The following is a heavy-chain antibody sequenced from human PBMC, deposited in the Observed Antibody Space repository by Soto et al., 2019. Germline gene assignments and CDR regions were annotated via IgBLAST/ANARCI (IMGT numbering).Heavy chain of an antibody. CDR1: GGSISSSSYY. CDR3: ARVNRYGSGYYYDYYYGMDV. J-gene: IGHJ6*02. D-gene: IGHD3-22*01. Sequence: PSETLSLTCTVSGGSISSSSYYWGWIRQPPGKGLEWIGSIYYSGSTNYNPSLKSRVTISVDTSKNQFSLKLSSVTAADTAAYYCARVNRYGSGYYYDYYYGMDVWGQGATVTVSS. CDR2: IYYSGST. V-gene: IGHV4-39*07.